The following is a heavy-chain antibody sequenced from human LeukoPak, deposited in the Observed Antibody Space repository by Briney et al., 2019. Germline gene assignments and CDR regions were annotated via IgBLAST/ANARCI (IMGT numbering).Heavy chain of an antibody. Sequence: SETLSLTCTVSGGSISSYYWSWIRQPAGKGLEWIGRIYTSGSTNYNPSLKSRVTMSVDTSKNQFSLKLSSVTAADTAVYYCARDISSSSSNYYYYYMDVWGKGTTVTVSS. CDR3: ARDISSSSSNYYYYYMDV. J-gene: IGHJ6*03. CDR1: GGSISSYY. D-gene: IGHD6-13*01. CDR2: IYTSGST. V-gene: IGHV4-4*07.